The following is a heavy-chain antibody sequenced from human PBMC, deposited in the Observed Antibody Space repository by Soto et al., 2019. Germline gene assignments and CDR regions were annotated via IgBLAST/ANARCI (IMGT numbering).Heavy chain of an antibody. CDR1: GGSFSGYY. J-gene: IGHJ4*02. CDR2: INHSGST. D-gene: IGHD3-22*01. CDR3: ARGRRYYYDSSGYYAFFGY. Sequence: QVQLQQWGAGLLKPSETLSLTCAVSGGSFSGYYCSWIRHPPGKGLEWIGEINHSGSTNYNPSLKSRVTISVDTSKNQFSLKLSSVTAADTAVYYCARGRRYYYDSSGYYAFFGYWGQGTLVTVSS. V-gene: IGHV4-34*01.